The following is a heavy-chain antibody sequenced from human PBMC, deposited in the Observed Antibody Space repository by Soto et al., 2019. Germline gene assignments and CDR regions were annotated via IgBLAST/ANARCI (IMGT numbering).Heavy chain of an antibody. CDR2: ITSSGSST. J-gene: IGHJ4*02. Sequence: EVQLLESGGGFVQPGGSLRLSCAASGFTFSDYAMTWVRQAPGKGLEWVSAITSSGSSTYYAESVKGRFTISRDNSKSNLYLQMNRLRAEDTATYYCAKGAEGYVVSSLDYWGQGTLVTVSS. CDR3: AKGAEGYVVSSLDY. D-gene: IGHD5-12*01. CDR1: GFTFSDYA. V-gene: IGHV3-23*01.